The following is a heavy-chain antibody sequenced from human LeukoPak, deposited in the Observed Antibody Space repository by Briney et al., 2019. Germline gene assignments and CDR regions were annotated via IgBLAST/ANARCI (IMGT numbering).Heavy chain of an antibody. Sequence: SGGSLRLSCAASGFTFDDYGMSWVRQAPGKGLEWVSGINWNGGSTGYADSVKGRFTIPRDNAKNSLYLQMNSLRAEDTALYHCASSCSSTSCYGRDVWGKGTTVTVSS. CDR3: ASSCSSTSCYGRDV. V-gene: IGHV3-20*01. CDR1: GFTFDDYG. CDR2: INWNGGST. J-gene: IGHJ6*04. D-gene: IGHD2-2*01.